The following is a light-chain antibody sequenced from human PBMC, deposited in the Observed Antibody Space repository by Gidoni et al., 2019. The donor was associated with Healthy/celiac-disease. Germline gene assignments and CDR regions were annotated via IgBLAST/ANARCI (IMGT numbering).Light chain of an antibody. CDR1: QSISSW. J-gene: IGKJ1*01. CDR2: RAS. V-gene: IGKV1-5*03. CDR3: QQYNSYPVT. Sequence: DIQMTQSPSTLSASVGDRVTITCRASQSISSWLAWYQQKPGKAPNLLIYRASSLESGVPSRFSGSGSGTEFTLTISSLQPDDFATYYSQQYNSYPVTFGQGTKVEIK.